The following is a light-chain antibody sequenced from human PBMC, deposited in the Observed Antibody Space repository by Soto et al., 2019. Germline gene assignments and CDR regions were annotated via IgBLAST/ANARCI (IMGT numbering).Light chain of an antibody. CDR1: SSDVGAYDY. CDR3: SSYTTTSTLWV. J-gene: IGLJ3*02. V-gene: IGLV2-14*01. CDR2: EVS. Sequence: QSALTQPASVSGSPGQSITISCTGTSSDVGAYDYVSWYQQNPGKAPKLIISEVSDRPSGVSNRFSGSKSCNTASLPISGLHAEDEADYFCSSYTTTSTLWVFGGGTKLTVL.